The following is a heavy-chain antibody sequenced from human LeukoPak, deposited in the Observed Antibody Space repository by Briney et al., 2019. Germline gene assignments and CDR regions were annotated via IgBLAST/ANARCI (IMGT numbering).Heavy chain of an antibody. Sequence: SVKVSCKASGYTFTSYYIHWVRQAPGQGLEWMGGIIPMFGIANYAQKFQDRVTITADESTSTAYMELSSLRSEDAAVYFCARGKDYSGSGSYYDLNYWGQGTLVTVSS. CDR2: IIPMFGIA. V-gene: IGHV1-69*13. CDR3: ARGKDYSGSGSYYDLNY. D-gene: IGHD3-10*01. J-gene: IGHJ4*02. CDR1: GYTFTSYY.